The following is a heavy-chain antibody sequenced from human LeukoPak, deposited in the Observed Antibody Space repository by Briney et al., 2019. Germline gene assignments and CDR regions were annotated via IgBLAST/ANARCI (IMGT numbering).Heavy chain of an antibody. V-gene: IGHV4-59*08. D-gene: IGHD3-10*01. Sequence: SETLSLTCTVSGVSISGYYWSWIRQPPGKGLEWIGYIYYSGSTNYNPSLKSRVTISVDTSKNQFSLKLSSVTAADTAVYYCARHQLPDYYYYGMDVWGQGTTVTVSS. J-gene: IGHJ6*02. CDR3: ARHQLPDYYYYGMDV. CDR1: GVSISGYY. CDR2: IYYSGST.